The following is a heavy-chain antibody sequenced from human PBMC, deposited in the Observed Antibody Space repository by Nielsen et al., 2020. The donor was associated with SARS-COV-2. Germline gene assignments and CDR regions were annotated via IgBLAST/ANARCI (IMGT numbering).Heavy chain of an antibody. V-gene: IGHV4-34*01. D-gene: IGHD7-27*01. J-gene: IGHJ4*02. CDR1: GGSFSGYY. CDR3: ARGLGPSDY. CDR2: INHSGST. Sequence: SDTLSLTCAVYGGSFSGYYWSWIRQPPGKGLEWIGEINHSGSTNYNPSLKSRVTISVDTSKNQFSLKLSSVTAADTAVYYCARGLGPSDYWGQGTLVTVSS.